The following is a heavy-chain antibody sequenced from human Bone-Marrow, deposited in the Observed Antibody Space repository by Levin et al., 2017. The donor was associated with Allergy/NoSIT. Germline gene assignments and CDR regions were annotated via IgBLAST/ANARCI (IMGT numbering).Heavy chain of an antibody. Sequence: SETLSLTCTVSGGSISSYYWSWIRQPPGKGLEWIGYIFYSGTTNYNPSLKSRVTISVDTSKNQFSLKLSSVTAADTAVYYCARSSRDGYAYFDCWGQATLVTVSS. D-gene: IGHD5-24*01. J-gene: IGHJ4*02. CDR3: ARSSRDGYAYFDC. CDR1: GGSISSYY. V-gene: IGHV4-59*01. CDR2: IFYSGTT.